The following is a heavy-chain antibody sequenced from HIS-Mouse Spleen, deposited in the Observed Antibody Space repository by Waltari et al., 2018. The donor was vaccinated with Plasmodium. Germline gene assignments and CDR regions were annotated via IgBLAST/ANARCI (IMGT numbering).Heavy chain of an antibody. J-gene: IGHJ2*01. CDR3: AREDSLTGYYNDYWYFDL. CDR2: ISISSSDI. CDR1: GFTFSSYS. Sequence: EVQLVESGGGLVKPGGSLRLSCAASGFTFSSYSMNWVRRAPGKGWEVLAAISISSSDIYYEDSVKGRFTISRDNAKNSLYRQMNSLRAEDTAVYYCAREDSLTGYYNDYWYFDLWGRGTLVTVSS. V-gene: IGHV3-21*01. D-gene: IGHD3-9*01.